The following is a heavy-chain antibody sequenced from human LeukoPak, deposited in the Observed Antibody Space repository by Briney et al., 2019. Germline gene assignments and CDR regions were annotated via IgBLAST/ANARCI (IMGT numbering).Heavy chain of an antibody. CDR2: IWYDGSNK. D-gene: IGHD1-7*01. V-gene: IGHV3-33*06. CDR1: GFTFSSYW. CDR3: AKVGITGSTRYFDN. J-gene: IGHJ4*02. Sequence: GGSLRLSCAASGFTFSSYWMSWVRQAPGKGLEWVAVIWYDGSNKYYADSVKGRFTISRDNSKNTLYLQMNSLRVEDTAVYYCAKVGITGSTRYFDNWGQGTLVTVSS.